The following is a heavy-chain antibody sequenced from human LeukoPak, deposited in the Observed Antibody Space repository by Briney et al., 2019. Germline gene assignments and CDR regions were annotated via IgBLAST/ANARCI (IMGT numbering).Heavy chain of an antibody. Sequence: ASVKVSCKASGYTFTSYGISWVRQAPGQGLEWMGWISAYNGNTNYAQKLQGRATMTTDTSTSTAYMELRSLRSDDTAVYYCARVRGLYCSSTSCYTLGPKSYYYYYMDVWGKGTTVTVSS. J-gene: IGHJ6*03. CDR3: ARVRGLYCSSTSCYTLGPKSYYYYYMDV. CDR1: GYTFTSYG. D-gene: IGHD2-2*02. CDR2: ISAYNGNT. V-gene: IGHV1-18*01.